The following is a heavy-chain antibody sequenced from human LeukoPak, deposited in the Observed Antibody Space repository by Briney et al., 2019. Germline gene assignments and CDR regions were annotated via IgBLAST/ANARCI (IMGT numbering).Heavy chain of an antibody. CDR1: GFTFDDYA. J-gene: IGHJ4*02. CDR3: AKEEISTAGPFDF. Sequence: GGSLRLSCAASGFTFDDYAMHWVRQAPGKGLEWVSGISWNSGRIGYADSVKGRFTISRDNSKNTLFLHMNSLSAEDTAIYYCAKEEISTAGPFDFWGQGTLVTVSS. CDR2: ISWNSGRI. V-gene: IGHV3-9*01. D-gene: IGHD6-13*01.